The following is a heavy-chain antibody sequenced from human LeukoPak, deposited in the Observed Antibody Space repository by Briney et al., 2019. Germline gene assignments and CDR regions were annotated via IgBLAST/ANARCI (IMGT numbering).Heavy chain of an antibody. CDR1: GFTFTTYW. J-gene: IGHJ4*02. Sequence: GGSLRLSCAPSGFTFTTYWMGWVRQSPVKGLEWVASIKQGGSERHYVDSVKGRFTISRDNAQNSLYLQMNSLRAEDTAVYYCARGSSGSHFQFIDYWGQGTLVTVSS. CDR3: ARGSSGSHFQFIDY. CDR2: IKQGGSER. V-gene: IGHV3-7*01. D-gene: IGHD1-26*01.